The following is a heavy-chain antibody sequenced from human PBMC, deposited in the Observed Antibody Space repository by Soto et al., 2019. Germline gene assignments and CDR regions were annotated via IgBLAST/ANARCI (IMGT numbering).Heavy chain of an antibody. CDR2: IYAAGGSK. CDR3: ARHSGVAEDGAH. J-gene: IGHJ1*01. Sequence: GALRLSCAASGFIFSNYAMFWFRQAPGKGLEWVSTIYAAGGSKYYAGSVKGRFTISRDNSRDTLFLQMDSLRVEDTAMYFCARHSGVAEDGAHWGQGTLVTVSS. D-gene: IGHD6-13*01. CDR1: GFIFSNYA. V-gene: IGHV3-23*01.